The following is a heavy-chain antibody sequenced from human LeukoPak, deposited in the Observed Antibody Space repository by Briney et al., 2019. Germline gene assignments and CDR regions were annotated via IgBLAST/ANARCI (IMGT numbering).Heavy chain of an antibody. V-gene: IGHV3-48*01. CDR1: GFTFSSYS. J-gene: IGHJ4*02. Sequence: GGSLRLSCAASGFTFSSYSMNWVRQAPGKGLEWVSYISSSSSTIYYADSVKCRFTISRDNSKNTLYLQMNSLRAEDTAVYYCAKDPGYCSGGSCYGPDYWGQGTLVTVSS. D-gene: IGHD2-15*01. CDR2: ISSSSSTI. CDR3: AKDPGYCSGGSCYGPDY.